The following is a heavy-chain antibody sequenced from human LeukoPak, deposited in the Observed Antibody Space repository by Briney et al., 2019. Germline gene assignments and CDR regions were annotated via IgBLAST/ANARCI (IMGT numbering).Heavy chain of an antibody. Sequence: SETLSLTCTVSGGSISSSSYYWGWIRQPPGKGLEWIGYIDYSGSTNYNPSLKSRVTISVDTSKNQFSLKLSSVPAADTAVYYCARGEMATLTAFDYWGQGTLVTVSS. CDR3: ARGEMATLTAFDY. D-gene: IGHD5-24*01. V-gene: IGHV4-61*05. J-gene: IGHJ4*02. CDR2: IDYSGST. CDR1: GGSISSSSYY.